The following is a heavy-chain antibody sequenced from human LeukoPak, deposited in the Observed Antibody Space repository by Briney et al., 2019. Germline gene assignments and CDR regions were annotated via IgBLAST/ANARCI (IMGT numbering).Heavy chain of an antibody. J-gene: IGHJ4*02. V-gene: IGHV3-30*18. CDR3: AKDWWELQNYFDY. CDR2: ISYDGSNK. CDR1: GFTFSSYG. D-gene: IGHD1-26*01. Sequence: PGGSLRLSCAASGFTFSSYGMHWVRQAPGKGLEWVAVISYDGSNKYYADSVKGRFTISRDNSKNTLYLQMNSLRAEDTAVYYCAKDWWELQNYFDYWGQGTLVTVSS.